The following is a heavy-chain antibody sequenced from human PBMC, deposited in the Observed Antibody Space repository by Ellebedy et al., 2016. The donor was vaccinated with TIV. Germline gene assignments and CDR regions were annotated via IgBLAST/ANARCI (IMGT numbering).Heavy chain of an antibody. Sequence: GESLKISCSASGFTFSSFALHWVRQAPGKGLKHVSAINDDGETYFADSVKGRFTISRDNSKNTLYLQMSSLTTEDTAVYYCVKDLSNTGSYIRPFDYWGQGTLVTVSS. D-gene: IGHD2-2*02. CDR1: GFTFSSFA. CDR3: VKDLSNTGSYIRPFDY. J-gene: IGHJ4*02. CDR2: INDDGET. V-gene: IGHV3-64D*06.